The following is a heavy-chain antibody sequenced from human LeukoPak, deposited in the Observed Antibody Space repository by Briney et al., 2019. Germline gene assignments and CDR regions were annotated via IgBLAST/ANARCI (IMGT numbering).Heavy chain of an antibody. Sequence: PGGSLRLSCIASGFTLSSYEMSWIRQAPGKGLEWVSSVDYSGGDTHYADSVMGRFTISRDNSKNTLYLQLNSLSADDTAVYYCAKDGEGYFDWPYYYMDVWGKGTTVTISS. CDR3: AKDGEGYFDWPYYYMDV. D-gene: IGHD3-9*01. CDR1: GFTLSSYE. J-gene: IGHJ6*03. CDR2: VDYSGGDT. V-gene: IGHV3-23*01.